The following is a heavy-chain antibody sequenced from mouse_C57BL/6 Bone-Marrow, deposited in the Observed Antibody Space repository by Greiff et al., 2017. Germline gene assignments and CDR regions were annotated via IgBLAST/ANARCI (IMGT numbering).Heavy chain of an antibody. D-gene: IGHD2-2*01. CDR3: AITMVTYYYAMDY. CDR2: IYPGGGYT. V-gene: IGHV1-63*01. CDR1: GYTFTNYW. Sequence: QVQLQQSGAELVRPGTSVKMSCKASGYTFTNYWIGWAKQRPGHGLEWIGDIYPGGGYTNYNEKFKGKATLTADKSSSTAYMQFSSLTSEDSAIYYCAITMVTYYYAMDYGGQGTSVTVSS. J-gene: IGHJ4*01.